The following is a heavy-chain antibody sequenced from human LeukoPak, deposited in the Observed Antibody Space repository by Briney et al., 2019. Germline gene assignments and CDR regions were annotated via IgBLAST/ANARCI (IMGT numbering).Heavy chain of an antibody. CDR1: GFTFSSYA. CDR2: ISYDGSNK. CDR3: ARDQGYKQLNPFDY. D-gene: IGHD1-14*01. V-gene: IGHV3-30-3*01. Sequence: PGRSLRLSCAVSGFTFSSYAMHWVRQAPGKGLGWGAVISYDGSNKHYADSVKGRFTISRDNSKNTLYLQMNSLRAEDTAVYYCARDQGYKQLNPFDYWGQGTLVTVSS. J-gene: IGHJ4*02.